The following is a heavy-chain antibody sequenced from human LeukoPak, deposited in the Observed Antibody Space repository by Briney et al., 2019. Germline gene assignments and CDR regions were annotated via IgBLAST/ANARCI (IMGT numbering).Heavy chain of an antibody. CDR2: TRYDGSNN. CDR3: AKDTGRRIFGVAYDAFDI. D-gene: IGHD3-3*01. J-gene: IGHJ3*02. CDR1: GFTFSSYD. Sequence: PGGSLRLSCAASGFTFSSYDMHWVRQAPGKGLEWVAGTRYDGSNNYYADSVKGRFTISRDNSKNTLYLQMNSLRPEDTAVYYCAKDTGRRIFGVAYDAFDIWGQGTMVTVSS. V-gene: IGHV3-30*02.